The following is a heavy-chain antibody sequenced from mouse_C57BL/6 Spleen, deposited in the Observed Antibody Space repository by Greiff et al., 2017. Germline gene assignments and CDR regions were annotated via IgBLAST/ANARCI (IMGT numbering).Heavy chain of an antibody. Sequence: QVHVKQPGAELVKPGASVKLSCKASGYTFTSYWMHWVKQRPGQGLEWIGMIHPNSGSTNYNEKFKSKATLTVDKSSSTAYMQLSSLTSEDSAVYYCARLGYDDPSWFAYWGQGTLVTVSA. J-gene: IGHJ3*01. V-gene: IGHV1-64*01. CDR2: IHPNSGST. CDR3: ARLGYDDPSWFAY. D-gene: IGHD2-3*01. CDR1: GYTFTSYW.